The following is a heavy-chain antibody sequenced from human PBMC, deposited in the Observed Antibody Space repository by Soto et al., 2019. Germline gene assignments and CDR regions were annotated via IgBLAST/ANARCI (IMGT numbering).Heavy chain of an antibody. CDR3: AKQGPRDAYAMDV. CDR1: GFTFSSYD. J-gene: IGHJ6*02. V-gene: IGHV3-30*18. CDR2: ISFDGSNK. Sequence: QVQLVESGGGVVQPGRSLRLSCAASGFTFSSYDMHWVRQAPGKGLEWVAIISFDGSNKYYADSVKGRFTISRDNSKNTLYVQMNSLRAEDTAVYHCAKQGPRDAYAMDVWGQGTTVTVSS.